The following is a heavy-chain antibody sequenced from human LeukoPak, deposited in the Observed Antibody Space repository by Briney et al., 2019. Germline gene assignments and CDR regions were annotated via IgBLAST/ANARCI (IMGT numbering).Heavy chain of an antibody. J-gene: IGHJ6*03. Sequence: GGSLRLSCAASGFTFSSYAMHWVRQAPGKGLEWVSSISSSSSYIYYADSVKGRFTISRDNAKHSLYLQMNSLRAEDTAVYYCARWGVPIYYYYMDVWGKGTTVTVSS. D-gene: IGHD3-16*01. CDR1: GFTFSSYA. CDR3: ARWGVPIYYYYMDV. CDR2: ISSSSSYI. V-gene: IGHV3-21*01.